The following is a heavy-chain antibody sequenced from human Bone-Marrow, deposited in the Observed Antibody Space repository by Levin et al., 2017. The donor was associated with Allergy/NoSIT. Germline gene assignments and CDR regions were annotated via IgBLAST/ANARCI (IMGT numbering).Heavy chain of an antibody. CDR3: ARDFGRYSDYFDS. Sequence: ASVKVSCKASGDTFRGFGISWVRLAPGRGPEWVGWISAFNGDTKYARSLQGRVTMTTDTSATTAYMELRSLRSDDTAVYYCARDFGRYSDYFDSWGQGTPVIVSS. CDR1: GDTFRGFG. D-gene: IGHD1-26*01. J-gene: IGHJ4*02. CDR2: ISAFNGDT. V-gene: IGHV1-18*01.